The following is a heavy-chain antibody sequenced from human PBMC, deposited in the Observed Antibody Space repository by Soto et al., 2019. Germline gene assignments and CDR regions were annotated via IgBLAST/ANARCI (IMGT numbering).Heavy chain of an antibody. CDR2: IHHSGGT. CDR3: VRNGYYSLDY. V-gene: IGHV4-4*02. D-gene: IGHD3-3*01. J-gene: IGHJ4*02. Sequence: QVQLQESGPGLVKPSGTLSLTCAVSGDSISSHDWWSWFRQPPNKGLEWIAEIHHSGGTNYNQSLMSRATISVDNSKNQFSLKLISATAADTVVYYCVRNGYYSLDYWGQGTLVSVSS. CDR1: GDSISSHDW.